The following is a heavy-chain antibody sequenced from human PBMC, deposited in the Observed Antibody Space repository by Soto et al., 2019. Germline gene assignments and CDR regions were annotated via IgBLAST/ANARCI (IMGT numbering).Heavy chain of an antibody. CDR3: ARSVEGHFDY. CDR1: GFTFNINS. D-gene: IGHD6-19*01. J-gene: IGHJ4*02. Sequence: EVQLVESGGDLVQRGGSLRLSCAASGFTFNINSMNWVRQAPGKGLEWFSYITSDTKTIKYADSVKGRFTISRDNAKNSVYLQMNSLRDEDTAVYYCARSVEGHFDYWGQGTVVTVSS. V-gene: IGHV3-48*02. CDR2: ITSDTKTI.